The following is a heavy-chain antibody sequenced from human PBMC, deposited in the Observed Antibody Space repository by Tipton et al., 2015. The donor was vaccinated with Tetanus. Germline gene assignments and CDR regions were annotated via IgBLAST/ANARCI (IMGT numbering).Heavy chain of an antibody. CDR1: GYRFTTYW. CDR3: VRHLPNWKAAR. CDR2: IDPGGSYV. J-gene: IGHJ4*02. D-gene: IGHD1-20*01. Sequence: VQLVQSGAEVKKPGEPVRISCKGSGYRFTTYWIAWVRQMPGQGLECMGTIDPGGSYVNYSPSFQGLVTISTDQSISTAYLQWSGLKASDTAMYFCVRHLPNWKAARWGQGTLVTVSS. V-gene: IGHV5-10-1*01.